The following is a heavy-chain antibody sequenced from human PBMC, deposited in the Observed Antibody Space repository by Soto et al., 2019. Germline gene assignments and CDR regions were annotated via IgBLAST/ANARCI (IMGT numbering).Heavy chain of an antibody. D-gene: IGHD1-7*01. Sequence: TSETLSLTCTVSGGSISSGHYYWSWIRQPPGKGLEWIGFISYSGNTYYSASLKSRVTISVDTSKNQFSLNLSFVTAADTAVYYCATMGTPATGLFYFDNWGQGTLVIVSS. J-gene: IGHJ4*02. CDR1: GGSISSGHYY. CDR3: ATMGTPATGLFYFDN. V-gene: IGHV4-30-4*01. CDR2: ISYSGNT.